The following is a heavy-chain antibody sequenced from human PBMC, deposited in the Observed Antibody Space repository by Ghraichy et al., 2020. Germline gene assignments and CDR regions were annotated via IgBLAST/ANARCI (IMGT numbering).Heavy chain of an antibody. Sequence: GGSLRLSCAASGFTYSSFSMSWVRQAPGKGLEWVSTISTHGRDTYYADSVQGRFIISRDNSKNTLSLQMNSLRVDDTALYYCAKDRPFPGTSITMENWFDPWGQGTLVAVSS. CDR2: ISTHGRDT. V-gene: IGHV3-23*01. D-gene: IGHD3-10*01. CDR1: GFTYSSFS. CDR3: AKDRPFPGTSITMENWFDP. J-gene: IGHJ5*02.